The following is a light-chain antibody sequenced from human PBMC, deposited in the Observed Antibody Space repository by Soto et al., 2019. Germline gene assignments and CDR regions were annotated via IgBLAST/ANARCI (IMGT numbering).Light chain of an antibody. CDR2: EGN. CDR1: SNDVGTYNL. CDR3: CSSAGSGTFV. J-gene: IGLJ1*01. Sequence: QSALTQPASVSGSPGQSITISCTGTSNDVGTYNLVSWYQQHPGKAPKVMIYEGNKRPSGVSDRFSASKSGNTASLTISGLQDEDEADFYCCSSAGSGTFVFGTGTKLTVL. V-gene: IGLV2-23*01.